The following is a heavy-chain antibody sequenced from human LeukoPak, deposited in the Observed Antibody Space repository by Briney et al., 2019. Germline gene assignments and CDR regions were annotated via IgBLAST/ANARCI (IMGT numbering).Heavy chain of an antibody. CDR2: INPSGSST. J-gene: IGHJ4*02. V-gene: IGHV1-46*01. Sequence: GASVKVSCKASGYSFTSHYMHWVRQAPGQGLEWLGLINPSGSSTLYAQKFQGRVTMTRDMSTTTDYMELSSLRSEDTAVYYCARDLGPGSSSSPNFDYWGQGTLVTVSS. CDR1: GYSFTSHY. CDR3: ARDLGPGSSSSPNFDY. D-gene: IGHD6-6*01.